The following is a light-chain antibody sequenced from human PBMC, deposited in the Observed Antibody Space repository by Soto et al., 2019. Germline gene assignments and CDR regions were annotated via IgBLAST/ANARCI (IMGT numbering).Light chain of an antibody. V-gene: IGKV3-20*01. CDR3: QQYGSSLGVT. Sequence: EIVMTQSRSTLSVSPGSRATLACRASQSVSSNLAWYQQKPGQAPRLLXYGASSRATGIPDRFSGSGSGTDFTLTISRLEPEDFAVYYCQQYGSSLGVTFGGGTKVDIK. CDR2: GAS. CDR1: QSVSSN. J-gene: IGKJ4*01.